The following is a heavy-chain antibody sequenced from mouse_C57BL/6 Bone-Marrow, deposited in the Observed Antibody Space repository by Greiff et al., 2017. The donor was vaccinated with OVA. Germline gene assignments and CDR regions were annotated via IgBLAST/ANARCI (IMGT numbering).Heavy chain of an antibody. D-gene: IGHD1-2*01. CDR2: IDPENGDT. CDR1: GFNIKDDY. J-gene: IGHJ2*01. Sequence: VQLKESGAELVRPGASVKLSCTASGFNIKDDYMHWVKQRPEQGLEWIGWIDPENGDTEYASKFQGKATITADTSSNTAYLQLSSLTSEDTAVYYCTFLTSDFDYWGQGTTLTVSS. CDR3: TFLTSDFDY. V-gene: IGHV14-4*01.